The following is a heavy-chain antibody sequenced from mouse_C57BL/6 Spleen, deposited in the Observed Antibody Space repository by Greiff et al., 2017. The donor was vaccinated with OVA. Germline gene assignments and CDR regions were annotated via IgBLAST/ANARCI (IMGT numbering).Heavy chain of an antibody. CDR2: IDPEDGEP. V-gene: IGHV14-2*01. CDR1: GFNIKDYY. Sequence: VQLQQSGAELVKPGASVKLSCTASGFNIKDYYMHWVKQRTEQGLEWIGRIDPEDGEPKYAPKFQGKATITADTSSNTAYLQLSSLTSEDTAVYYCARGFYDGYYGGYFDYWGQGTTLTVSS. D-gene: IGHD2-3*01. J-gene: IGHJ2*01. CDR3: ARGFYDGYYGGYFDY.